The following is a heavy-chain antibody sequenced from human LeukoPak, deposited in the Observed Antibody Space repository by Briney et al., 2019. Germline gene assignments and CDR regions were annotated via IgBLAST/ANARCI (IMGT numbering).Heavy chain of an antibody. CDR1: GGSVSSSRYY. CDR3: ASLYYYGSGGTRYYYYMDV. D-gene: IGHD3-10*01. CDR2: IYYTGCT. Sequence: SETLSLTCPVSGGSVSSSRYYWGWIRQPPGKGLEWIGSIYYTGCTYYKPSLKSRVTISVDASKNQISLKLSSVTAADTAVYYCASLYYYGSGGTRYYYYMDVWGKGTTVTVSS. V-gene: IGHV4-39*01. J-gene: IGHJ6*03.